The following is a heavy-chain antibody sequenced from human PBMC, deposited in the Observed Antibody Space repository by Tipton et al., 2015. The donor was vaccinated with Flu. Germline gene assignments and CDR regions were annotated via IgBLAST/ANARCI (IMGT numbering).Heavy chain of an antibody. V-gene: IGHV4-59*01. CDR3: ARGGEIISY. D-gene: IGHD3-10*01. CDR1: GGSISSYY. J-gene: IGHJ4*02. CDR2: IYYSGST. Sequence: LVQSSETLSLTCTVSGGSISSYYWSWIRQPPGKGLEWIGYIYYSGSTNYNPSLKSRVTISVDTSKNQFSLKLSSVTAADTAVYYCARGGEIISYWGQGTLVTVSS.